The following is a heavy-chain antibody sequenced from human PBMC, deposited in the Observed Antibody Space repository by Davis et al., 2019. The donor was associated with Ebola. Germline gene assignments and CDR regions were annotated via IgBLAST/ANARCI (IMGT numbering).Heavy chain of an antibody. Sequence: GESLKLPCAASGFTFSGSAMHRVRQASGKGLEWVGRIRSKANSYATAYAASVKDRFTISRDDSKNTAYLQMNSLKTEDTAVYYCTRGYSSGWYSDYWGQGTLVTVSS. D-gene: IGHD6-19*01. CDR2: IRSKANSYAT. CDR1: GFTFSGSA. CDR3: TRGYSSGWYSDY. V-gene: IGHV3-73*01. J-gene: IGHJ4*02.